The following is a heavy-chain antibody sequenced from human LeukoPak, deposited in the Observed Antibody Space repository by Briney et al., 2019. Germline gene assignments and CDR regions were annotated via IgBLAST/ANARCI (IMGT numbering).Heavy chain of an antibody. Sequence: GGSLRLSCAAPGITFSSYAMTWVRQAPGKGLEWVSAISGSGGSTYYADSVKGRFTISRDNSKNTLYLQMNNLRAEDTAVYYCAKAGGRGTMIVAVIPVYYFDYWGQGTLVTVSS. CDR3: AKAGGRGTMIVAVIPVYYFDY. D-gene: IGHD3-22*01. CDR2: ISGSGGST. V-gene: IGHV3-23*01. CDR1: GITFSSYA. J-gene: IGHJ4*02.